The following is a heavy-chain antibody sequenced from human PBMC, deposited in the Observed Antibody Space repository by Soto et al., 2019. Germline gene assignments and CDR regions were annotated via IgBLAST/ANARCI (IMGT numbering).Heavy chain of an antibody. D-gene: IGHD3-22*01. Sequence: GASVNVSCKISGYTLTELSMHWVRPAPGKGLEWMGGFDPEDGETIYAQKFQGRVTMTEDTSTDTAYMELSSLRSEDTAVYYCVTGVLLDYDNSGCPSAWGQGTLDTVSS. CDR1: GYTLTELS. CDR2: FDPEDGET. J-gene: IGHJ5*02. V-gene: IGHV1-24*01. CDR3: VTGVLLDYDNSGCPSA.